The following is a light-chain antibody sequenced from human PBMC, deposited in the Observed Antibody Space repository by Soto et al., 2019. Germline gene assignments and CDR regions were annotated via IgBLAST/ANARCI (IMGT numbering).Light chain of an antibody. J-gene: IGKJ2*01. Sequence: IVMTQSPATLSVSPGERATLSCRASQSVSNNLAWYQQKPGQAPRLLIYLTSNRATDIPARFSGSGSETEFTLTISRLQSDDSAVYYCQQYKNGPYTFGQGTKLEIK. CDR3: QQYKNGPYT. CDR1: QSVSNN. CDR2: LTS. V-gene: IGKV3-15*01.